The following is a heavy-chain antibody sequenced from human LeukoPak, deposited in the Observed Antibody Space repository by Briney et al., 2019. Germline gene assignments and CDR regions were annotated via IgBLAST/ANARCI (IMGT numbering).Heavy chain of an antibody. CDR2: ISSSSSYI. Sequence: GGSLRLSCAASGFTFSDYYVSWIRQAPGKGLEWVSYISSSSSYIYYADSVKGRFTISRDNAKNSLYLQMNSLRAEDTAVYYCARDTREAYYYYYYMDVWGKGTTVTVSS. V-gene: IGHV3-11*06. CDR1: GFTFSDYY. CDR3: ARDTREAYYYYYYMDV. J-gene: IGHJ6*03.